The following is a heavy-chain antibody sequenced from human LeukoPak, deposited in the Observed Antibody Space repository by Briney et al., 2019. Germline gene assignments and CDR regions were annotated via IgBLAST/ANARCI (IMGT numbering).Heavy chain of an antibody. J-gene: IGHJ4*02. V-gene: IGHV3-33*01. CDR2: IWYDGSNK. D-gene: IGHD6-13*01. CDR3: ARDREYSSSWLDY. CDR1: GFTFSSYG. Sequence: GRSLRLSCAASGFTFSSYGMHWVRQAPGKGLEWVAVIWYDGSNKYYADSVKGRFTISRDNSKNTLYLQMNSLRAEDMAVYYCARDREYSSSWLDYWGQGTLVTVSS.